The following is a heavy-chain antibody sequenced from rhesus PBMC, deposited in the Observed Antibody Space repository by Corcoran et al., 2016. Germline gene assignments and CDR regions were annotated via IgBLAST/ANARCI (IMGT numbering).Heavy chain of an antibody. Sequence: QLQLQESGPGLVKPSETLSLTCAVSGGSISSNYWSWIRQPPGKGLEWIGRISGIGGCTDYNPSLKRRVNISTYTSKNQFSLKLRSVTAADTAVYYWAREGRQLVIGIGVPEGFDYWGQGVLVTVSS. V-gene: IGHV4-173*01. D-gene: IGHD6-25*01. J-gene: IGHJ4*01. CDR2: ISGIGGCT. CDR3: AREGRQLVIGIGVPEGFDY. CDR1: GGSISSNY.